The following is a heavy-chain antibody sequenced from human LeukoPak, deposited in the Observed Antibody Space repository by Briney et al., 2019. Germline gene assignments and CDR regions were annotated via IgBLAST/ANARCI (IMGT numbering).Heavy chain of an antibody. CDR1: RYTFTGYY. CDR3: ARGFQVPAAVPPHFDY. Sequence: GASVKVSCKAPRYTFTGYYMHWVRQAPGQGLEWMGIINLSGGSTNYAQKFQGRVTMTRDTSTSTVYMELSSLRSEDTAESYCARGFQVPAAVPPHFDYWGQGTLVTVSS. J-gene: IGHJ4*02. CDR2: INLSGGST. D-gene: IGHD2-2*01. V-gene: IGHV1-46*01.